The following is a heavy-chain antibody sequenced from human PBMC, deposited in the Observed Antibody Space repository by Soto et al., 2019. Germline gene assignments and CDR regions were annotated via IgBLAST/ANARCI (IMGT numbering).Heavy chain of an antibody. CDR2: INPNSGGT. D-gene: IGHD6-19*01. V-gene: IGHV1-2*04. J-gene: IGHJ6*03. Sequence: ASVKVSCKASGYTFTGYYMHWVRQAPGQGLEWMGWINPNSGGTNYAQKFQGWVTMTRDTSISTAYMELSRLRSDDTAVYYCAREGIAVAGTGGYYYYYMDVWGKGTTVTVSS. CDR3: AREGIAVAGTGGYYYYYMDV. CDR1: GYTFTGYY.